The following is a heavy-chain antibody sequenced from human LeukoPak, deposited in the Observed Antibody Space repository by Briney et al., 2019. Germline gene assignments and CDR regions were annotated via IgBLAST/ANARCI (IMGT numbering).Heavy chain of an antibody. V-gene: IGHV3-7*01. CDR3: ARGLPESDIVVVPAAEDV. CDR1: GFTFSSYW. J-gene: IGHJ6*02. Sequence: PGGSLRLSCAASGFTFSSYWMSWVRQAPGKGLEWVANIKQDGSEKYYVDSVKGRFTISRDNAKNSLYLQMNSLRAEDTAVYYCARGLPESDIVVVPAAEDVWGQGTTVTVSS. CDR2: IKQDGSEK. D-gene: IGHD2-2*01.